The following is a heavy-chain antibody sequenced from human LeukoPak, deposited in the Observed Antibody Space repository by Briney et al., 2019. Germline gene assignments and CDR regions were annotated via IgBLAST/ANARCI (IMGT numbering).Heavy chain of an antibody. CDR2: ISGSGGDT. Sequence: PGGSLRLSCAASGFTFSNFLMTWVRQAPGKGPEWVSAISGSGGDTYYADSVKGRFTISRDNSKNTLYLQMNSLRAEDTAVYYCARDPHYYDSSGPHDYWGQGTLVTVSS. CDR1: GFTFSNFL. V-gene: IGHV3-23*01. CDR3: ARDPHYYDSSGPHDY. J-gene: IGHJ4*02. D-gene: IGHD3-22*01.